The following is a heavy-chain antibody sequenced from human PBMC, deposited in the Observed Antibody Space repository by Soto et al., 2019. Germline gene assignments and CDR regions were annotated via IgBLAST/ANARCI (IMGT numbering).Heavy chain of an antibody. V-gene: IGHV3-11*06. J-gene: IGHJ6*02. D-gene: IGHD3-16*01. CDR3: ARRGTNYYYYGMDV. CDR2: ISSSSSYT. Sequence: GGSLRLSCAASGFTFSDYYMSWIRQAPGKGLEWVSYISSSSSYTNYADSVKGRFTISRDNAKNSLYLQMNSLRAEDTAVYYCARRGTNYYYYGMDVWGQGTTVTV. CDR1: GFTFSDYY.